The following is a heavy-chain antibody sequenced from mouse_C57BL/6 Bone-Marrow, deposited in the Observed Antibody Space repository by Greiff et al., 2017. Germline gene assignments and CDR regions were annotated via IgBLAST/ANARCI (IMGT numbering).Heavy chain of an antibody. J-gene: IGHJ4*01. V-gene: IGHV5-17*01. CDR2: ISSGSSTI. CDR1: GFTFSDYG. CDR3: ARRRGSIYYAMDY. Sequence: EVHLVESGGGLVKPGGSLKLSCAASGFTFSDYGMHWVRQAPEKGLEWVAYISSGSSTIYYADTVKGRFTISRDNAKNTLFLQMTSLRSEDTAMYYCARRRGSIYYAMDYWGQGTSVTVSS. D-gene: IGHD1-1*01.